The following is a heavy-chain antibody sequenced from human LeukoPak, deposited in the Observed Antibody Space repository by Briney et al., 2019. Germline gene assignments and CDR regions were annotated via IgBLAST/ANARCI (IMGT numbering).Heavy chain of an antibody. CDR3: ARSWDARLNFDY. V-gene: IGHV3-66*02. Sequence: PGGSLRLSCAASGFIISRNYMNWVRQAPGKGLEWVSAIYSGGSTFYADSVKGRFTISRDNSKNTLWLQMNSLRAEDTAVYYCARSWDARLNFDYWGQGTLVTVSS. J-gene: IGHJ4*02. D-gene: IGHD1-26*01. CDR2: IYSGGST. CDR1: GFIISRNY.